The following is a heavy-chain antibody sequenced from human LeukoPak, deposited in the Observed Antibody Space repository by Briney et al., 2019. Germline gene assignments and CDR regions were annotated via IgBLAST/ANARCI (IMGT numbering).Heavy chain of an antibody. CDR3: TPTYSSGWSKFDY. CDR1: GFTFSGSA. Sequence: GGSLKLSCAASGFTFSGSAMHWVRQASGKGLEWVGRIRSKANSYATAYAASVKGRFTISRDDSKNTAYLQMNSLKTEDTAVYYCTPTYSSGWSKFDYWGQGTLVTVSS. D-gene: IGHD6-19*01. CDR2: IRSKANSYAT. J-gene: IGHJ4*02. V-gene: IGHV3-73*01.